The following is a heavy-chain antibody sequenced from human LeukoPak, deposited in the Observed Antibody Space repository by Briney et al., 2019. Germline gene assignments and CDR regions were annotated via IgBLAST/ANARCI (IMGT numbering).Heavy chain of an antibody. D-gene: IGHD1-14*01. V-gene: IGHV4-39*07. CDR3: AREGGDNDAFDI. CDR1: GGSISSSSYY. Sequence: SETLSLTCTVSGGSISSSSYYWGWIRQPPGKGLEWIGSIYYSGSTYYNPSLKSRVTISVDTSKNQFFLKLSSVTAADTAVYYCAREGGDNDAFDIWGQGTMVTVSS. CDR2: IYYSGST. J-gene: IGHJ3*02.